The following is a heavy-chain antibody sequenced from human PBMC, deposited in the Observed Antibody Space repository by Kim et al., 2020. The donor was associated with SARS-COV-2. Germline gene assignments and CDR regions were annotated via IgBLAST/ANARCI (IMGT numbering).Heavy chain of an antibody. CDR1: GYSFTSYW. CDR2: IDPSDSYT. CDR3: ARLGYCSSANCYSAFDI. D-gene: IGHD2-2*03. V-gene: IGHV5-10-1*01. J-gene: IGHJ3*02. Sequence: GESLKISCKGSGYSFTSYWISWVRQMPGKGLEWMGRIDPSDSYTNYSPSFQGHVTLSTDKSISTAYLQWSSLKASDTAMYYCARLGYCSSANCYSAFDIWGQGTMVTVYS.